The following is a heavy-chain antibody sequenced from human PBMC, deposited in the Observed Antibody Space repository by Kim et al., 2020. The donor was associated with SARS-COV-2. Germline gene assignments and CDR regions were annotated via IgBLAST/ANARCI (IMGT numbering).Heavy chain of an antibody. CDR1: GFTFSNAW. J-gene: IGHJ6*02. D-gene: IGHD3-3*01. Sequence: GGSLRLSCAASGFTFSNAWMSWVRQAPGKGLEWVGRIKSKTDGGTTDYAAPVKGRFTISRDDSKNTLYLQMNSLKTEDTAVYYCTTDRSDFWSGSPPGPVSYYYYGMDVWGQGTTVTVSS. V-gene: IGHV3-15*01. CDR2: IKSKTDGGTT. CDR3: TTDRSDFWSGSPPGPVSYYYYGMDV.